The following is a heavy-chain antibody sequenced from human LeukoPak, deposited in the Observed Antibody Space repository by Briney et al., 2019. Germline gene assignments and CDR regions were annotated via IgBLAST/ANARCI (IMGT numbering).Heavy chain of an antibody. CDR2: IKQDGSEK. Sequence: PGGSLRLSCAASGFTFSSYWMSWVRQAPGKGLEWVANIKQDGSEKYYVDSVKGRFTISRDNAKNSLYLQMNSLRAEDTAVYYCARGSYYGSGSYYNGRIIDYWGQGTLVTVPS. J-gene: IGHJ4*02. CDR3: ARGSYYGSGSYYNGRIIDY. D-gene: IGHD3-10*01. CDR1: GFTFSSYW. V-gene: IGHV3-7*01.